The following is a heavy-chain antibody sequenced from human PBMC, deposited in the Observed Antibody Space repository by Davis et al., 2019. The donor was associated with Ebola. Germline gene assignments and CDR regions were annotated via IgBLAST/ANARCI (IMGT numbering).Heavy chain of an antibody. D-gene: IGHD3-10*01. J-gene: IGHJ3*02. Sequence: GESLKISCAASGFTFSSYSMNWVRQAPGKGLEWVSSISSSSSYIYYADSVKGRFTISRDNAKNSLYLQMNSLRAEDTAVYYCARAGGSGSFDAFDIWGQGTMVTVSS. V-gene: IGHV3-21*01. CDR2: ISSSSSYI. CDR3: ARAGGSGSFDAFDI. CDR1: GFTFSSYS.